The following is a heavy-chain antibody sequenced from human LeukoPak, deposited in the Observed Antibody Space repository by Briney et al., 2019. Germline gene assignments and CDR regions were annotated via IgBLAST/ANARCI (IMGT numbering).Heavy chain of an antibody. Sequence: GGSLRLSCAASGFNFNNYWMSWVRQAPGKGLEGVANMNPDGLEKYYVDSVKGRFTISRDNAENSLYLQMHRLRVEDTAVYYCARDVGSGWFDYWGQGTLVSVSS. CDR2: MNPDGLEK. D-gene: IGHD6-19*01. V-gene: IGHV3-7*01. CDR3: ARDVGSGWFDY. CDR1: GFNFNNYW. J-gene: IGHJ4*02.